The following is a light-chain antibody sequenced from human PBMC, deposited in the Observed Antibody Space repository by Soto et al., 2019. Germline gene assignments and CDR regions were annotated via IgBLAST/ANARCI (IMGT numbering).Light chain of an antibody. V-gene: IGLV2-14*03. CDR1: SSDVGAYNY. CDR2: DVS. Sequence: QSALTQPASVSGSPGQSITISCTGTSSDVGAYNYVSWYQQHPRKAPKLMIYDVSDRPSGVSNRFSGSKSGNTASLTISGLEAEDEADYYCSSYTASRTVVFGGGTKLTVL. J-gene: IGLJ2*01. CDR3: SSYTASRTVV.